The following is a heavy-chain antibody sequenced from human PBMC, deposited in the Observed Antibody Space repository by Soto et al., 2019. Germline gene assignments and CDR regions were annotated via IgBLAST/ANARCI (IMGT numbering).Heavy chain of an antibody. D-gene: IGHD2-15*01. J-gene: IGHJ4*02. CDR2: INPNSGGT. CDR3: ARDLSCSGGSCYGAQFDY. CDR1: GYTFTGYY. Sequence: EASVKVSCKASGYTFTGYYMHWVRQAPGQGLEWMGWINPNSGGTNYAQKFQGWVTMTRDTSISTAYMELSRLRSDDTAVYYCARDLSCSGGSCYGAQFDYWGQGTLVTVSS. V-gene: IGHV1-2*04.